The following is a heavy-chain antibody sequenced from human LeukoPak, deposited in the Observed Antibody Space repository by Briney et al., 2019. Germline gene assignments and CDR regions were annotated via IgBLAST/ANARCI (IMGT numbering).Heavy chain of an antibody. CDR2: IRSEANSYAT. V-gene: IGHV3-73*01. CDR1: GFTFSGSA. Sequence: GGSLKLSCAASGFTFSGSAIHWVRQASGKGLEWVGRIRSEANSYATEYVASVKGRFTISRDDPEKTAYLQMNSLKIEDTAVYYCTRMGSGRSVDYWGQGTLVTVSS. J-gene: IGHJ4*02. D-gene: IGHD1-26*01. CDR3: TRMGSGRSVDY.